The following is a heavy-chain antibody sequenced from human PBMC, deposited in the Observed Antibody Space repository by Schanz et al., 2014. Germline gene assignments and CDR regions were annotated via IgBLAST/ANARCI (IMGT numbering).Heavy chain of an antibody. CDR2: INTGSGDT. CDR3: GRDLPYCDGGKCYSDGFDI. J-gene: IGHJ3*02. D-gene: IGHD2-21*01. Sequence: QFQVAQSPAELKKTLASSPSSCKASGSTFSSHGIHWLRQAPGQRLEWMGWINTGSGDTKYSQNFQGRVTITRDTSASTAYMELSSLRSEDTAVYSCGRDLPYCDGGKCYSDGFDIWGKGTLGTMSS. CDR1: GSTFSSHG. V-gene: IGHV1-3*04.